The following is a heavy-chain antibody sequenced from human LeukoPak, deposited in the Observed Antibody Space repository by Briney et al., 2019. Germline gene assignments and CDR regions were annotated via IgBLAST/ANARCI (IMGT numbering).Heavy chain of an antibody. V-gene: IGHV3-15*01. CDR2: IKSKTDGGTT. J-gene: IGHJ3*02. CDR1: GFTFSNAW. Sequence: GSLRLSCAASGFTFSNAWMSWVRQAPGKGLEWVGRIKSKTDGGTTDYAAPVKGRFTISRDDSKNTLYLQMNSLKTEDTAVYYCTTAPYYYDSSGYSGAFDIWGQGTMVTVSS. CDR3: TTAPYYYDSSGYSGAFDI. D-gene: IGHD3-22*01.